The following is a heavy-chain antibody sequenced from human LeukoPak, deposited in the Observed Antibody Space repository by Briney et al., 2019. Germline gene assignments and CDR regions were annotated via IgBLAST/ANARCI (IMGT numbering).Heavy chain of an antibody. CDR1: GGSISSYY. V-gene: IGHV4-4*09. Sequence: SETLSLTCTVSGGSISSYYWSWIRQPPGKGLEWIGYIYTSGSTNYNPSLKSRVTISVDTSKNQFSLKLSSVTAADTAVYYCARHEGGDYGSGRSFDYWGQGTLVTVSS. J-gene: IGHJ4*02. D-gene: IGHD3-10*01. CDR2: IYTSGST. CDR3: ARHEGGDYGSGRSFDY.